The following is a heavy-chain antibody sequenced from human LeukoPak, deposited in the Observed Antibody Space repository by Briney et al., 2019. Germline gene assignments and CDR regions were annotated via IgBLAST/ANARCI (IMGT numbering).Heavy chain of an antibody. V-gene: IGHV3-30*18. Sequence: GGSLRLSCAASGFTFSSYAMSWVRQAPGKGLEWVAVISYDGSNKYYADSVKGRFTISRDNSKNTLYLQMNSLRAEDTAVYYCAKVSHSSSWTDYYYYGMDVWGQGTTVTVSS. CDR3: AKVSHSSSWTDYYYYGMDV. J-gene: IGHJ6*02. CDR2: ISYDGSNK. CDR1: GFTFSSYA. D-gene: IGHD6-13*01.